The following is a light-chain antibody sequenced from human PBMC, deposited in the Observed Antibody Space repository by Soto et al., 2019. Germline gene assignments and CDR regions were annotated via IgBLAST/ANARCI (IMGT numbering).Light chain of an antibody. V-gene: IGKV3-15*01. J-gene: IGKJ1*01. Sequence: EIVMTQSPATLSVSPGERATLSCRASQSVSSKLAWYQQKPGQAPRLLIYGASTRATGIPARFSGSGSGTEFTLTISSLQPDDFATYYCQQYNSYRGTFGQGTKVDIK. CDR2: GAS. CDR1: QSVSSK. CDR3: QQYNSYRGT.